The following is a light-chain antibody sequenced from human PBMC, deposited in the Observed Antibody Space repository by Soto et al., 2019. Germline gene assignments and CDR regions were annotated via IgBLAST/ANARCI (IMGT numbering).Light chain of an antibody. CDR3: QQYGGSPPKYT. J-gene: IGKJ2*01. CDR2: DSS. Sequence: EIVLRQSPGTLSLSPGERVALSCRASQSVSSTSIAWYQQKPGQAPRLLIYDSSSRATDIPDRFSGSGSGTDFTLTISRLEPEDFAVYYCQQYGGSPPKYTFGQGTKLEI. V-gene: IGKV3-20*01. CDR1: QSVSSTS.